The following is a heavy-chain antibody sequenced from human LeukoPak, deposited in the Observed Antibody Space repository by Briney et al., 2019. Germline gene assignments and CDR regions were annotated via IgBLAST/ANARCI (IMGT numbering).Heavy chain of an antibody. V-gene: IGHV4-34*01. CDR2: INHSGST. J-gene: IGHJ4*02. D-gene: IGHD1-1*01. CDR3: ARVGVGTDFDY. Sequence: PSETLSPTCAVYGGSFSGYYWSWIRQPPGKGLEWIGEINHSGSTNYNPSLKSRVTISVDTSKNQFSLKLSSVTAADTAVYYCARVGVGTDFDYWGQGTLVTVSS. CDR1: GGSFSGYY.